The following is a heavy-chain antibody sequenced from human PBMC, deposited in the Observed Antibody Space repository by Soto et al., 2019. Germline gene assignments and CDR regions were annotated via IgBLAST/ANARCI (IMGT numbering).Heavy chain of an antibody. CDR3: AKKHSGSSLAY. V-gene: IGHV1-8*02. D-gene: IGHD6-6*01. CDR2: MNPHTGET. Sequence: ASVKVSCKTSGYNFISSEINWVRQAPGQGPELMGWMNPHTGETDATRKFQGRLTMTRNTSINTAYLELSSLTSEDTAVYYCAKKHSGSSLAYWGQGSLVTVSS. J-gene: IGHJ4*02. CDR1: GYNFISSE.